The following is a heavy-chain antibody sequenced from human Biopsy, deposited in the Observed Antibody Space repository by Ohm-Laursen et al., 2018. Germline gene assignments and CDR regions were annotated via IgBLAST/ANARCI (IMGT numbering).Heavy chain of an antibody. CDR3: ARGRYAAFDI. Sequence: TQTLTLPSAISGDSVSSNTVAWNWIRQSPSRGLEWLGRTIYRSKWSNDYAVSVKNRITIDPDTSKNQFSLQLNSVTPEDTAIYYCARGRYAAFDIWGQGTKVTTSS. CDR1: GDSVSSNTVA. J-gene: IGHJ3*02. V-gene: IGHV6-1*01. D-gene: IGHD3-9*01. CDR2: TIYRSKWSN.